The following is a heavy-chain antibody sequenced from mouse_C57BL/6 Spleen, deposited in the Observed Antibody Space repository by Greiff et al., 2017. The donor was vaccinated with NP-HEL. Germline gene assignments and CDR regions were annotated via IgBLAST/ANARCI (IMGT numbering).Heavy chain of an antibody. V-gene: IGHV1-15*01. Sequence: QVQLQQSGAELVRPGASVTLSCKASGYTFTDYEMHWVKQTPVHGLEWIGAIDPETGGTAYNQKFKGKAILTADKSSSTAYMELRSLTSEDSAVYYCTRTQDYGSRGAMDYWGQGTSVTVSS. J-gene: IGHJ4*01. CDR2: IDPETGGT. CDR3: TRTQDYGSRGAMDY. CDR1: GYTFTDYE. D-gene: IGHD1-1*01.